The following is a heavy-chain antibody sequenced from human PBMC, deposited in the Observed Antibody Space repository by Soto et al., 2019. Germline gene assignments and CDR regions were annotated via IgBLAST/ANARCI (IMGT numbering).Heavy chain of an antibody. J-gene: IGHJ5*02. Sequence: EVQLLDSGGGLVQPGGSPRLSCAASGFTFSSYAMTWVRQAPGKGLEWVSGISGSGGSTYYADSVKGRFTISRDNSKNTLYLQMNSLRAEDTAVYYCAKEGPYSSGWYWFDPWGQGTLVTVSS. D-gene: IGHD6-19*01. CDR1: GFTFSSYA. CDR3: AKEGPYSSGWYWFDP. CDR2: ISGSGGST. V-gene: IGHV3-23*01.